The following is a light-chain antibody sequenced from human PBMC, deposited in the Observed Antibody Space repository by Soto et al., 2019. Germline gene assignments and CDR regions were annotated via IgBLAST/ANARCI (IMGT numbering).Light chain of an antibody. CDR2: EVN. CDR3: SSYAGSSNV. CDR1: SSDVGGYNY. J-gene: IGLJ1*01. Sequence: QSALTQPPSASGSPGQSVAISCTGTSSDVGGYNYVSWYQQHPGKAPKIMIYEVNKRPSGVPDRFSGSKSGNTASLTVSGLQAEDEADYYCSSYAGSSNVFGTGTKVTFL. V-gene: IGLV2-8*01.